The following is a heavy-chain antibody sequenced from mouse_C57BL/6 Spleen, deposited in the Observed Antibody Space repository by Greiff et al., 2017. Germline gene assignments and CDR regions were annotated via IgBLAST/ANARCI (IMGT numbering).Heavy chain of an antibody. CDR1: GYAFSSSW. D-gene: IGHD1-1*01. Sequence: VQLQQSGPELVKPGASVKISCTASGYAFSSSWMNWVKQRPGKGLEWIGRIYPGDGDTNSNGKFKGKSTLTADQSSSTAYLQLSSLSSEDSAVSFFAREPYYYGRSYLDYWGQGTTLTVSS. V-gene: IGHV1-82*01. CDR3: AREPYYYGRSYLDY. CDR2: IYPGDGDT. J-gene: IGHJ2*01.